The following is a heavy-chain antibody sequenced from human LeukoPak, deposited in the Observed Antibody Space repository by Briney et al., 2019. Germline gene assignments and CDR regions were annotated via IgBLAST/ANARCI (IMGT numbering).Heavy chain of an antibody. CDR2: IYPGDSDT. CDR1: GYSFTSYW. Sequence: GESLKISCKGSGYSFTSYWIGWVRQMPGKGLEWMGIIYPGDSDTRNSPSFQGQVTISADKSISTAYLQWSSLKASGTAIYYCARLHPVEMATTRGAYFDYWAQGTLVTVSS. D-gene: IGHD5-24*01. V-gene: IGHV5-51*01. CDR3: ARLHPVEMATTRGAYFDY. J-gene: IGHJ4*02.